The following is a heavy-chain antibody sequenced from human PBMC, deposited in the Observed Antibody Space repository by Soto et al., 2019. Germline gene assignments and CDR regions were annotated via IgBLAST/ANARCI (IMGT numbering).Heavy chain of an antibody. J-gene: IGHJ6*02. V-gene: IGHV3-23*01. D-gene: IGHD3-10*01. Sequence: GGSLRLSCAASGFTFSSYAMSWVRQAPGKGLEWVSAISGSGGSTYYADSVKGRFTISRDNSKNTLYLQMNSLRAEDTAVYYCAKDKFGDRYYYYGMDVWGQGTTVTVSS. CDR2: ISGSGGST. CDR1: GFTFSSYA. CDR3: AKDKFGDRYYYYGMDV.